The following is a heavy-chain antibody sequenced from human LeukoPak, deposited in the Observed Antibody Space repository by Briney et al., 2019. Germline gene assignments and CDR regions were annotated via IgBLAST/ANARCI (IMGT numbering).Heavy chain of an antibody. Sequence: ASVKVFCKASGYTFTSYGISWVRQAPGQGLEWMGWISAYNGNTNYAQKLQGRVTMTTDTSTSTAYMELRSLRSDDTAVYYCARYTIPTYYDFWSGYADGMDVWGQGTTVTVSS. CDR3: ARYTIPTYYDFWSGYADGMDV. J-gene: IGHJ6*02. CDR2: ISAYNGNT. CDR1: GYTFTSYG. D-gene: IGHD3-3*01. V-gene: IGHV1-18*01.